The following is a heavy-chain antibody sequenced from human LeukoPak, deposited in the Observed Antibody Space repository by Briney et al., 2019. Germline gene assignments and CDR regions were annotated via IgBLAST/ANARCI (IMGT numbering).Heavy chain of an antibody. CDR2: IDGETGNT. CDR1: GYTFIHYY. D-gene: IGHD3-10*01. CDR3: ARDPGGNYFGPGTHFAY. J-gene: IGHJ4*02. V-gene: IGHV1-46*01. Sequence: GASVKVSCKASGYTFIHYYMHWVRQARGQVLEWMGRIDGETGNTRYAQNFQGRVSMTRDTSTSTVYMELSSLRFEDTAVYYCARDPGGNYFGPGTHFAYWGQGALVTVSS.